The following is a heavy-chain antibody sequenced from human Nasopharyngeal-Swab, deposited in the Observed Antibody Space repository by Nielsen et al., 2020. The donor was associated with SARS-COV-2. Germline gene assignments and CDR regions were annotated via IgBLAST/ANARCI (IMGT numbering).Heavy chain of an antibody. V-gene: IGHV5-51*01. CDR3: VRLEGVAKSFKYYFSYGMDV. CDR2: IYPPYSES. J-gene: IGHJ6*02. CDR1: GYGFSTSW. D-gene: IGHD5-12*01. Sequence: GESLKISCKASGYGFSTSWIGWVRQRPGKGLEWMGIIYPPYSESRYSPSFQGQVTISADKSVSTAYLQWTSLKASDTAMYYCVRLEGVAKSFKYYFSYGMDVWGQGTTVTVSS.